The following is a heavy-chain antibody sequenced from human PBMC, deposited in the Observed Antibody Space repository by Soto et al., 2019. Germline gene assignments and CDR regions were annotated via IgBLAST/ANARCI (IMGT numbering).Heavy chain of an antibody. CDR1: GASISTNNW. V-gene: IGHV4-4*02. D-gene: IGHD3-16*01. Sequence: SETLSLTSAVSGASISTNNWWTWARQPPGKGLEWIGEIYHTGSSNYNPSLKNRVTISVDKSKNQVSLTLSSVTAADTAVYYCGIVDMITFGGITGPNDAFGRWGQGKMVT. J-gene: IGHJ3*01. CDR3: GIVDMITFGGITGPNDAFGR. CDR2: IYHTGSS.